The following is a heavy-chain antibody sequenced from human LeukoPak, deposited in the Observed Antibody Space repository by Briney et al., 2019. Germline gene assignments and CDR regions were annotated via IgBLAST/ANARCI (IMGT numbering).Heavy chain of an antibody. D-gene: IGHD2-15*01. V-gene: IGHV4-39*02. J-gene: IGHJ4*02. CDR3: ATDRATQYFDY. CDR2: IYYSGST. CDR1: GGSISSSSYY. Sequence: SETLSLTCTVSGGSISSSSYYWGWIRQPPGKGLEWIGSIYYSGSTYYNPSLKSRVTISVDTSKNQFSLKLSSVTAADTAVYYCATDRATQYFDYWGQGTLVSVPS.